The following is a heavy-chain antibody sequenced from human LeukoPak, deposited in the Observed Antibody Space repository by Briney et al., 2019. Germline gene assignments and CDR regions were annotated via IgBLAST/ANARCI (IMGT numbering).Heavy chain of an antibody. CDR1: GFSFSSYW. V-gene: IGHV3-7*03. Sequence: GGSLRLSCEGSGFSFSSYWMTWVRQSPGKGPEWVANIKQDESERYTVDSVKGRFTISRDNAKNSVYLQMNSLRAEDTALYYCARSVSSAAAPNWFDPWGQGTLVTVSS. D-gene: IGHD6-13*01. CDR2: IKQDESER. J-gene: IGHJ5*02. CDR3: ARSVSSAAAPNWFDP.